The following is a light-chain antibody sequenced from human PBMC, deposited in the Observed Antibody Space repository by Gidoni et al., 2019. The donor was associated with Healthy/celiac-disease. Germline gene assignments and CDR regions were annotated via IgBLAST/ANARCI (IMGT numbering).Light chain of an antibody. V-gene: IGKV2-28*01. CDR1: QSLLHSNGSNY. CDR2: LGS. Sequence: IVLTPSLLSLLVTPDEPASISCRSSQSLLHSNGSNYLDWYPQNPGQSPQLLIYLGSNRATGVPDRFSGSGSGTDFTLKISRVEAEDVGVYYCMQALQTPLTFGGGTKVEIK. CDR3: MQALQTPLT. J-gene: IGKJ4*01.